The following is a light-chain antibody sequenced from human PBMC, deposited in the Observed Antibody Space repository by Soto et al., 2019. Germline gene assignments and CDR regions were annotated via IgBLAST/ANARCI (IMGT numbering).Light chain of an antibody. V-gene: IGKV1-5*01. CDR3: QQYNSYSWT. CDR1: QSISSW. J-gene: IGKJ1*01. Sequence: DIQMTQSPSTLSASVGDRVTITSRASQSISSWFAWYQQKPGKAPKLLIYDASSLESGVPSRFSGSGSGTEFTLIICSLQPDDCANYYCQQYNSYSWTFGQGTKVEIK. CDR2: DAS.